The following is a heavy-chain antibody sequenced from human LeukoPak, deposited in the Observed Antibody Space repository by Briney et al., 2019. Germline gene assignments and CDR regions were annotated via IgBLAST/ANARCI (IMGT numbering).Heavy chain of an antibody. Sequence: ASVKVSCKASGYTFTGYYMHWVRQAPGQGLEWMGWINPNSGGTNYTQKFQGGVTMTRDTSISTAYMELSRLRSDDTAVYYCASMFGESVVTAIGAFDIWGQGTMVTVSS. D-gene: IGHD2-21*02. CDR1: GYTFTGYY. CDR2: INPNSGGT. J-gene: IGHJ3*02. V-gene: IGHV1-2*02. CDR3: ASMFGESVVTAIGAFDI.